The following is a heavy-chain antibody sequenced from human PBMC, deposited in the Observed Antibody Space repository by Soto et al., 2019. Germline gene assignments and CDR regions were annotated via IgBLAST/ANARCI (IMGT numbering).Heavy chain of an antibody. CDR1: GYTFTSYG. CDR3: ARDHWGKGQLARFGP. D-gene: IGHD6-6*01. J-gene: IGHJ5*02. V-gene: IGHV1-18*04. Sequence: ASVKVSCKASGYTFTSYGISWVRQAPGQGLEWMGWISAYNGNTNYAQKLQGRVTMTTDTSTSTAYMELRSLRSDDTAVYYCARDHWGKGQLARFGPWGQGTLVTVSS. CDR2: ISAYNGNT.